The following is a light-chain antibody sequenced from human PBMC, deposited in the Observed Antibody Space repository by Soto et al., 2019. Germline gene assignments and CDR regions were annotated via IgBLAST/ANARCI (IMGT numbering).Light chain of an antibody. CDR3: QQYGSSPRT. Sequence: EIVLTQSPATLSLSPGERATLSCRASQSVSSQLAWYQQKPGQAPRLLIYDASNRATGIPARFSGSGSGTDFTLTISSLEPEDFAVYYCQQYGSSPRTFGQGTKVDI. J-gene: IGKJ1*01. V-gene: IGKV3-11*01. CDR2: DAS. CDR1: QSVSSQ.